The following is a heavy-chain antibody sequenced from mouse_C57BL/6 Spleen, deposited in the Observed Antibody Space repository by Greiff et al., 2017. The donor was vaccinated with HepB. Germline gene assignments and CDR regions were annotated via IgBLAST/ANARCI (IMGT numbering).Heavy chain of an antibody. CDR1: GYTFTEYT. Sequence: QVQLKESGAELVKPGASVKLSCKASGYTFTEYTIHWVKQRSGQGLEWIGWFYPGSGSIKYNEKFKDKATLTADKSSSTVYMELSRLTSEDSAVYCCARHEGDTGYFDYWGQGTTLTVSS. CDR2: FYPGSGSI. J-gene: IGHJ2*01. V-gene: IGHV1-62-2*01. D-gene: IGHD3-3*01. CDR3: ARHEGDTGYFDY.